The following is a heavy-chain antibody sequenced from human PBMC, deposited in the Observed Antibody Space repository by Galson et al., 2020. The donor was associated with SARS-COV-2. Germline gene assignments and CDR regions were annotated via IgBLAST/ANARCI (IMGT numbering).Heavy chain of an antibody. CDR2: ISGSGGST. J-gene: IGHJ4*02. Sequence: GESLKISCAASGFTFSSYAMSWVRQAPGKGLEWVSAISGSGGSTYYADSVKGRFTISRDNSKNTLYLQMNSLRAEDTAVYYCAKLPNYDFWSGYSLSGRRSEAHHFDYWGQGTLVTVSS. D-gene: IGHD3-3*01. CDR1: GFTFSSYA. CDR3: AKLPNYDFWSGYSLSGRRSEAHHFDY. V-gene: IGHV3-23*01.